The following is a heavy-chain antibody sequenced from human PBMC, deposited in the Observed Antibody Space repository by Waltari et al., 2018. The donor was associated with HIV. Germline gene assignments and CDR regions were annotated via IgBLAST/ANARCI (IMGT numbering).Heavy chain of an antibody. CDR3: VRDPLAYYDFWSAYYFGDD. Sequence: QVQLVESGGGVVKPGRSLSLSCAASGFTLTPYGLHWVRQVPDKGWEWVEFIYFDASNQYYGDSVKGRFTISRDDSKNTLFLQMNSLSPEDTAMYYCVRDPLAYYDFWSAYYFGDDWGQGTLVTVSS. CDR1: GFTLTPYG. D-gene: IGHD3-3*01. CDR2: IYFDASNQ. J-gene: IGHJ4*02. V-gene: IGHV3-30*03.